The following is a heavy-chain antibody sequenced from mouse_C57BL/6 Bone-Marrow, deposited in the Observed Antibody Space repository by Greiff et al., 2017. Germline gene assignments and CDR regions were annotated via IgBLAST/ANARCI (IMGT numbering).Heavy chain of an antibody. V-gene: IGHV1-26*01. D-gene: IGHD3-3*01. Sequence: EVKLQQSGPELVKPGASVKISCKASGYTFTDYYMNWVKQSHGKSLEWIGDINPNNGGTSYNQKFKGKATLTVDKSSSTAYMELRSLTSEDSAVYYCARGGWDYWGQGTTLTVSS. J-gene: IGHJ2*01. CDR3: ARGGWDY. CDR1: GYTFTDYY. CDR2: INPNNGGT.